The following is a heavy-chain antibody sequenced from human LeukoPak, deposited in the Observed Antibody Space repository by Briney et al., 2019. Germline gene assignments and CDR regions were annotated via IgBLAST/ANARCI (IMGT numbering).Heavy chain of an antibody. CDR1: GYTFTSYG. Sequence: ASVTVSCKASGYTFTSYGISWVRQAPGQGLEWMGWIRAYNGNTKYAQKLQDRVTMTTDTSTTTAYMEVRSLTSDDTAVYYCARGSAMAQKQLVRHFDSWGQGTLVIVSS. J-gene: IGHJ4*02. CDR2: IRAYNGNT. V-gene: IGHV1-18*01. CDR3: ARGSAMAQKQLVRHFDS. D-gene: IGHD6-6*01.